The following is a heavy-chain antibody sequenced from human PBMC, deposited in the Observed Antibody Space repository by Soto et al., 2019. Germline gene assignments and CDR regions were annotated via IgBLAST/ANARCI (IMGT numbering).Heavy chain of an antibody. CDR1: GSTFSSYE. D-gene: IGHD4-4*01. V-gene: IGHV3-48*03. Sequence: PGGSLRLSCAVSGSTFSSYEMNWVRQAPRKGLEWVSYIGTSGKTIYYADSVRGRFTISRDNAKNSLYLQMNSLRAEDTAVYFCARDPAIYSGKFDYGLDVWGRGTTVTVSS. CDR3: ARDPAIYSGKFDYGLDV. CDR2: IGTSGKTI. J-gene: IGHJ6*02.